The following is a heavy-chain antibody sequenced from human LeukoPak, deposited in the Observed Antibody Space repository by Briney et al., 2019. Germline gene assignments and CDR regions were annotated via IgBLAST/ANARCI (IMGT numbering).Heavy chain of an antibody. CDR1: GGSISSYY. CDR3: ARSDYYGSGSYYAPDFDY. V-gene: IGHV4-59*01. Sequence: SETLSLTCTVSGGSISSYYWSWIRQPPGKGLEWIGYIYYSGSTNYNPSLKSRVTISVDTSKNQFSLKLSSVTAADTAVYYCARSDYYGSGSYYAPDFDYWGQGTLVTVSS. D-gene: IGHD3-10*01. CDR2: IYYSGST. J-gene: IGHJ4*02.